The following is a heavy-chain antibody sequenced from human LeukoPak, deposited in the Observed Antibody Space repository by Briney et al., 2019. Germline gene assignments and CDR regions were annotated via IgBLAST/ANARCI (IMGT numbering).Heavy chain of an antibody. Sequence: GGSLRLSCAASGLSFSSYSFNWVRQAPGKGLEWLSYISSGNNNIIYYAHSVRGRFTISRDNAQNSLYLQMNNLGADDTAVYYCATGRYGSGNYWGQGTLVTVSS. V-gene: IGHV3-48*04. CDR1: GLSFSSYS. CDR3: ATGRYGSGNY. D-gene: IGHD3-10*01. CDR2: ISSGNNNII. J-gene: IGHJ4*02.